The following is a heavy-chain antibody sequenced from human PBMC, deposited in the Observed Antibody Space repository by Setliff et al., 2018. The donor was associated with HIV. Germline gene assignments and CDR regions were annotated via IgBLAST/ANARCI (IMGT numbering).Heavy chain of an antibody. J-gene: IGHJ3*01. CDR2: ISSSSSYI. CDR3: VREGEYFDTIGHYLVRRFFDL. CDR1: GFTFSSYS. V-gene: IGHV3-21*01. D-gene: IGHD3-9*01. Sequence: GGSLRLSCAASGFTFSSYSMNWVRQAPGKGLEWVSSISSSSSYIYYVDAVKGRFTISRDNAKKSVFLHMNSLGGEDTAVYYCVREGEYFDTIGHYLVRRFFDLWGQGTMVTVSS.